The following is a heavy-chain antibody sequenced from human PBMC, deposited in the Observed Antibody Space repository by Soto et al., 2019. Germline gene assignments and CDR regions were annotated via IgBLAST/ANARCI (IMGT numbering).Heavy chain of an antibody. CDR3: VSQRTTVPTQAYFDY. Sequence: SETLSLTCTVSGGSVTNSSYYWGWIRQSPGKGLEWIGSVYYRGRSYSKSSVKSRVTLSVDTSKNRFSLSLNSVTASDTAVYFCVSQRTTVPTQAYFDYWGPGALVTVSS. V-gene: IGHV4-39*01. D-gene: IGHD4-17*01. CDR1: GGSVTNSSYY. CDR2: VYYRGRS. J-gene: IGHJ4*02.